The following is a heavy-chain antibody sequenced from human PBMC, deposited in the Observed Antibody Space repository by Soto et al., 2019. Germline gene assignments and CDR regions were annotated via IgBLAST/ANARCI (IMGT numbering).Heavy chain of an antibody. CDR3: ARESEDLTSNFDY. V-gene: IGHV3-30*03. CDR1: GFIFANYG. CDR2: ITYEGSNK. Sequence: GGSLRLSCAASGFIFANYGMHWGRQAPGKGLEWVALITYEGSNKYYGDSMKGRFTISRDNAKNSLYLEMNSLRAEDTAVYYCARESEDLTSNFDYWGQGALVTVSS. J-gene: IGHJ4*02.